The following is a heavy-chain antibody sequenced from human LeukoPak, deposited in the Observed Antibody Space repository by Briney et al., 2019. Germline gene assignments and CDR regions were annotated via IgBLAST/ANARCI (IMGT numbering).Heavy chain of an antibody. D-gene: IGHD5-24*01. CDR3: ARQLGRRWLQRDAFDI. V-gene: IGHV5-51*01. CDR1: GYSFTSYW. J-gene: IGHJ3*02. CDR2: IYPGDSDT. Sequence: GESQKISCKGSGYSFTSYWIGWVRQMPGKGLEWMGIIYPGDSDTRYSPSFQGQVTISADKSISTAYLQWSSLKASDTAMYYCARQLGRRWLQRDAFDIWGQGTMVTVSS.